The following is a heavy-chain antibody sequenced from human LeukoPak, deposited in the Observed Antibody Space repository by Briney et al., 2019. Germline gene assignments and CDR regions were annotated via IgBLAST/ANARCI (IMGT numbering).Heavy chain of an antibody. CDR3: ARDANDYYDSSLTYFDY. D-gene: IGHD3-22*01. J-gene: IGHJ4*02. Sequence: GGSLRLSCAASGFTVSSNYMSWVRQAPGKGLEWVSVIYSGGSTYYADSVKGRFTISRDNSKNTLYLQMNSLRAEDTAVYYCARDANDYYDSSLTYFDYWGQGTLVTVSS. CDR2: IYSGGST. CDR1: GFTVSSNY. V-gene: IGHV3-53*01.